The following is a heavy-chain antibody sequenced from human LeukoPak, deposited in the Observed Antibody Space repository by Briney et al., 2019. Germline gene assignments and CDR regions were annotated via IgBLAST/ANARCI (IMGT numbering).Heavy chain of an antibody. CDR1: GLSLSTSGVG. CDR2: IYWDDDK. J-gene: IGHJ4*02. V-gene: IGHV2-5*02. CDR3: AHRDVMVRGVIEGGFDY. D-gene: IGHD3-10*01. Sequence: SGPTLVNPTQTLTLTCTFSGLSLSTSGVGVGWIRQPPGKALEWLALIYWDDDKRYSPSLKSRLTITKDTSKNQVVLTMTNMDPVDTATYYCAHRDVMVRGVIEGGFDYWGQGTLVTVSS.